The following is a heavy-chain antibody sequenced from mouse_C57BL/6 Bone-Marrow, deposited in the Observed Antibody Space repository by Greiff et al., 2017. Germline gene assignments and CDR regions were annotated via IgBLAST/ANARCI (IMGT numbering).Heavy chain of an antibody. Sequence: VQLQESGAELVRPGASVKLSCKASGYTFTSYGISWVKQRTGQGLEWIGEIYPRSGNTYYNEKFKGKATLTADKSSSTAYMELRSLTSEDSAVYFCASSYEYDGLDYWGQGTTLTVSS. CDR3: ASSYEYDGLDY. CDR1: GYTFTSYG. CDR2: IYPRSGNT. D-gene: IGHD2-4*01. V-gene: IGHV1-81*01. J-gene: IGHJ2*01.